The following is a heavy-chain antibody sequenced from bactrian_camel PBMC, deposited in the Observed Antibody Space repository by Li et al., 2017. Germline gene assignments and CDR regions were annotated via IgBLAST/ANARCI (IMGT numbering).Heavy chain of an antibody. D-gene: IGHD2*01. CDR2: VDSTGNA. CDR3: AGSWDVRAKWALESMTRPDFVY. V-gene: IGHV3S53*01. Sequence: QVQLVESGGGSVQPGGSLRLSCGASGHTYSSNCMGWFRQAPGKEREGVATVDSTGNANYAESVKGRFTIIMNNAQNTVWLQMNSLLPEDTAVYYCAGSWDVRAKWALESMTRPDFVYWGQGTQVTVS. J-gene: IGHJ6*01. CDR1: GHTYSSNC.